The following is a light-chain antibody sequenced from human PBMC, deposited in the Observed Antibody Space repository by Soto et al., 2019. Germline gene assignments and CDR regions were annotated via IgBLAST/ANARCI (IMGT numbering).Light chain of an antibody. V-gene: IGKV1-5*01. CDR1: QSISTW. CDR3: QQYNTYWT. Sequence: IQMTQSPSTLSASVAGRVSITFRASQSISTWLAWYQQKPGKAPKLLIYDVSNLEGGVPSRFSGTGSGTEFTLTISSLQPDDFATYFCQQYNTYWTFGQGTKVDIK. CDR2: DVS. J-gene: IGKJ1*01.